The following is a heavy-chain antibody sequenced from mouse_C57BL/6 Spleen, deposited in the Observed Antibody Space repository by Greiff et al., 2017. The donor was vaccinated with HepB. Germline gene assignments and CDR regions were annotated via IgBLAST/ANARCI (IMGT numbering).Heavy chain of an antibody. D-gene: IGHD1-1*01. V-gene: IGHV14-2*01. J-gene: IGHJ2*01. CDR3: ARFITTVAYFDY. CDR1: GFNIKDYY. CDR2: IDPEDGET. Sequence: VQLKQSGAELVKPGASVKLSCTASGFNIKDYYMHWVKQRTEQGLEWIGRIDPEDGETKYAPNFQGKATITADTSSNTAYLQLSSLTSEDTAVYYCARFITTVAYFDYWGQGTTLTVSS.